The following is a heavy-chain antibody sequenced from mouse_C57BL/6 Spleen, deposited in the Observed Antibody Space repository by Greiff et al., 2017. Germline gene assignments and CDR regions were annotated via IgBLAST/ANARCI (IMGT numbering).Heavy chain of an antibody. CDR1: GFNINDYY. V-gene: IGHV14-2*01. CDR3: CYGNYYYYAMDY. D-gene: IGHD2-1*01. CDR2: IDPEDGET. Sequence: EVKVVESGAELVKPGASVKLSCTASGFNINDYYMHWVKQRTEQGLEWIGRIDPEDGETKYAPKFQGKATITADTSSNTAYLQLSSLTSEDTAVYYCCYGNYYYYAMDYWGQGTSVTVSS. J-gene: IGHJ4*01.